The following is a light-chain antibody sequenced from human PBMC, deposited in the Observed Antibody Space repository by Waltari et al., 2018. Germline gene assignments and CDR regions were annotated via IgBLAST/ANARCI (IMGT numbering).Light chain of an antibody. V-gene: IGLV2-14*01. CDR1: SNDVGRYNY. J-gene: IGLJ1*01. CDR2: EVT. CDR3: NSYTNAYTYV. Sequence: QSALTQPASVSGSPGQSITISCTGTSNDVGRYNYVSWYQQYPGKAPKLIVYEVTQRPSGVSNRVSGSKSGNTASLTISGLQAEDEADYYCNSYTNAYTYVFGTGTKVTVL.